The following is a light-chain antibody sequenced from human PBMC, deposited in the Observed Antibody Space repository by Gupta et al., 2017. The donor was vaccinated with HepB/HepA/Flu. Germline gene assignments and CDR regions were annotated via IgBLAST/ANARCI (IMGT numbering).Light chain of an antibody. V-gene: IGLV2-18*02. CDR3: SSYTSSSPPVV. CDR1: SSDIGSYNR. Sequence: QSALTQPPSVSGSPGQSVTLSCTGSSSDIGSYNRVSWYQQPPGTAPKLIIYEVSNRPSGVPDRFSGSKSGNTASLTISGLQAEDEADYYCSSYTSSSPPVVFGGGTKLTVL. J-gene: IGLJ3*02. CDR2: EVS.